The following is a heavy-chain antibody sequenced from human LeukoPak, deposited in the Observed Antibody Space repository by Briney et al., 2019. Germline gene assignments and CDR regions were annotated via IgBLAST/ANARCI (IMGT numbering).Heavy chain of an antibody. CDR1: GFTFSSYS. V-gene: IGHV3-48*01. CDR3: ARVEYSSSVDY. D-gene: IGHD6-6*01. J-gene: IGHJ4*02. CDR2: ISSSSSTI. Sequence: PGGSLRLSCAASGFTFSSYSMNWVRQAPGKGLEWVSYISSSSSTIYYADSVKGRFTISRDNAKNSLYLQMNSLRAEDTAVYYCARVEYSSSVDYWGQGTLVTVSS.